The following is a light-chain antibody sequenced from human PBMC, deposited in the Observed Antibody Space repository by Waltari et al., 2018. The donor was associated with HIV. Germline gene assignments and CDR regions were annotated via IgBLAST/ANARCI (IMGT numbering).Light chain of an antibody. CDR1: ALPKPY. CDR3: QSTHSSGQGI. CDR2: KDS. V-gene: IGLV3-25*03. J-gene: IGLJ2*01. Sequence: SHELRQPPSVSVSPGQTARITCSGGALPKPYVYWYQQKPGQAPVMVIYKDSERPSGIPERFSAYTSGTTATLTISGVQAEDEADYYCQSTHSSGQGIFGGGTKLTVL.